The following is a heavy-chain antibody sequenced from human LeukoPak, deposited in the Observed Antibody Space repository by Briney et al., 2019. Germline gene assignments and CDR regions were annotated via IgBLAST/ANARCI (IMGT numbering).Heavy chain of an antibody. J-gene: IGHJ4*02. D-gene: IGHD3-16*02. CDR1: GFTFSSYA. Sequence: GGSLRLSCAASGFTFSSYAMSWVRQAPGKGLEWVSAISGSGGSTYYADSVKGRFTISRDNSKNTLYLQMNSLRAEDTAVYYCARVRVDVWGSYRQHFDYWGQGTLVTVSS. CDR3: ARVRVDVWGSYRQHFDY. V-gene: IGHV3-23*01. CDR2: ISGSGGST.